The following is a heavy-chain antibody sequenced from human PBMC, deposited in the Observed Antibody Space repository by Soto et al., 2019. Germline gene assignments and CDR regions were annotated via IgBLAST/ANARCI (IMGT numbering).Heavy chain of an antibody. CDR2: INAGNGNT. Sequence: ASVKVSCKASGYTFTSYAMHWVRQAPGQRLEWMGWINAGNGNTKYSQKFQDRVTITRDTSASTACMELSSLRSEDTAVYYCARDPGYSYGYNWGQGTLVTVSS. CDR1: GYTFTSYA. D-gene: IGHD5-18*01. V-gene: IGHV1-3*01. CDR3: ARDPGYSYGYN. J-gene: IGHJ4*02.